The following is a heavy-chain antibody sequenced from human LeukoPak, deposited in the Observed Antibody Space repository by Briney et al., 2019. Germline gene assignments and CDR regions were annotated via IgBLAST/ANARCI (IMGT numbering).Heavy chain of an antibody. D-gene: IGHD5-12*01. CDR3: ARAFGIVATAGWFDP. J-gene: IGHJ5*02. Sequence: ASVKVSCKASGYTFTSYYMHWVRQAPGQGLEWMGIINPSGGSTSYAQKFQGRVTMTRDTSTSTVYMELSSLRSEDTAVYYCARAFGIVATAGWFDPWGQGTLVTVSS. CDR1: GYTFTSYY. CDR2: INPSGGST. V-gene: IGHV1-46*01.